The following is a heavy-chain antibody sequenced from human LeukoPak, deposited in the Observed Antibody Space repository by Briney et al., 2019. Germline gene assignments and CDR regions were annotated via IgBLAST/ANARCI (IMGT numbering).Heavy chain of an antibody. CDR1: GFTFSSYW. CDR2: IKQDGSEK. CDR3: ARGGQWELNAFDI. Sequence: GSLRLSCAASGFTFSSYWMSWVRQAPGKGLEWVANIKQDGSEKYYADSVKGRFTISRDNAKNSLYLQMNSLRAEDTAVYYCARGGQWELNAFDIWGQGTMVTVSS. V-gene: IGHV3-7*03. J-gene: IGHJ3*02. D-gene: IGHD1-26*01.